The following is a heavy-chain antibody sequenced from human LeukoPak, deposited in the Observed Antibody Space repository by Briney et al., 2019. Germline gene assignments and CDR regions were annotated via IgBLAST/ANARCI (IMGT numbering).Heavy chain of an antibody. J-gene: IGHJ6*03. CDR2: ISAYNGNT. CDR3: ATTRPSSRYYYYYMDV. V-gene: IGHV1-18*01. Sequence: GASVKVSCKASGYTFTSYGISWVRQAPGQGLEWMGWISAYNGNTNYAQKLQGRVTMTTDTSTSTAYMELRSLRPEDTAVYYCATTRPSSRYYYYYMDVWGKGTTVTIAS. D-gene: IGHD1/OR15-1a*01. CDR1: GYTFTSYG.